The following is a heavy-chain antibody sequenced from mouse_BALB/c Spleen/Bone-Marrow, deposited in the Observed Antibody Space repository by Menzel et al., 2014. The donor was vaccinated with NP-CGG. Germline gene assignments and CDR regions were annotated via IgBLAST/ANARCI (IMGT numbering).Heavy chain of an antibody. CDR1: GYTFTSYY. V-gene: IGHV1S81*02. D-gene: IGHD1-1*01. J-gene: IGHJ1*01. CDR3: TRDHYYYGSSYWYFDV. CDR2: INPSNGGT. Sequence: QVHVKQSGAELVKPGASVKLSCKASGYTFTSYYMHWVKQRPGQGLEWIGGINPSNGGTNFNEKFKSKATLTVDKSSSTAYIQLSSLTSEDSAVYYCTRDHYYYGSSYWYFDVWGAGTTVTGSS.